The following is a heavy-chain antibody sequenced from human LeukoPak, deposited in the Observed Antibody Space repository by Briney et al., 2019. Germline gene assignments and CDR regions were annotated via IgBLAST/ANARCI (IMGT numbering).Heavy chain of an antibody. V-gene: IGHV3-23*01. J-gene: IGHJ4*02. D-gene: IGHD1-26*01. Sequence: GGSLRLSCAASGFTFSSYVMTWVRQAPGKGLEWVSSISASGGTTYYADSVKGRFTISRDNSKNTVYMQMNSLRAEDTAVYYCAKRKVATGYYFDYWDQGTLVTVSS. CDR3: AKRKVATGYYFDY. CDR1: GFTFSSYV. CDR2: ISASGGTT.